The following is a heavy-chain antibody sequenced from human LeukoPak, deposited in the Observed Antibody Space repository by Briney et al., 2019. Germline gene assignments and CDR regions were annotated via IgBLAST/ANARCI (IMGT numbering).Heavy chain of an antibody. D-gene: IGHD6-13*01. V-gene: IGHV3-48*01. Sequence: PGGSLRLSCAASGFTFSSYSMNWVRQAPGKGLEWVSYISSSSSTIYYADSVKGRFTISRDNAKNSLYLQMNSLRAEDTAVYYCAKAGRMVRGYYYYYMDVWGKGTTVTVSS. CDR3: AKAGRMVRGYYYYYMDV. CDR1: GFTFSSYS. CDR2: ISSSSSTI. J-gene: IGHJ6*03.